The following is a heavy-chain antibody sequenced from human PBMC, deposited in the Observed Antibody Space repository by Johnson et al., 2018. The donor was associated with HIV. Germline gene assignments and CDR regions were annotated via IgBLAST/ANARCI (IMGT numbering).Heavy chain of an antibody. CDR2: ISSSGKST. CDR3: AREEGSDILTRGYAFDI. CDR1: GFIFRDYY. J-gene: IGHJ3*02. D-gene: IGHD3-9*01. V-gene: IGHV3-11*04. Sequence: VQLVESGGGLVKPGGSLRLSCTVSGFIFRDYYMSWMRQAPGKGLEWVSYISSSGKSTNYADSVKGRFTIPRDNSKNSLSLQMNSLRAEDTAMYYCAREEGSDILTRGYAFDIWGRGTMVTVSS.